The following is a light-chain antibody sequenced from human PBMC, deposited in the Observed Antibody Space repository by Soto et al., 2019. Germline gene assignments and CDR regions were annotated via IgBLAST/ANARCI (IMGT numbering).Light chain of an antibody. CDR1: SSDVGGYDY. Sequence: QSVLTQPASVSGSPGQSITISCTGTSSDVGGYDYVSWYQQHPGKAPKLLIFDVSKRPSGVSYRFSGSKSGNTASLTISGLQAEDEADYYCSSYASSITLVFGGGTQLT. V-gene: IGLV2-14*01. CDR2: DVS. CDR3: SSYASSITLV. J-gene: IGLJ2*01.